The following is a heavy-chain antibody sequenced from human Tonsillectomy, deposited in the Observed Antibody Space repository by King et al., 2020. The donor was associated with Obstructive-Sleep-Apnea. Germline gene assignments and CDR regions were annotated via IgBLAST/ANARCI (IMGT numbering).Heavy chain of an antibody. V-gene: IGHV3-20*01. CDR2: INWNGGST. CDR1: GFTFDDYG. J-gene: IGHJ6*02. CDR3: ARDGGYSYGYGYYYGMDV. D-gene: IGHD5-18*01. Sequence: VQLVESGGGVVRPGGSLRLSCAASGFTFDDYGMSWVRQAPGKGLEWVSGINWNGGSTGYADSVKGRFTISRDNAKNSLYLQMNSLRAEDTALYHCARDGGYSYGYGYYYGMDVWGQGTTVTVSS.